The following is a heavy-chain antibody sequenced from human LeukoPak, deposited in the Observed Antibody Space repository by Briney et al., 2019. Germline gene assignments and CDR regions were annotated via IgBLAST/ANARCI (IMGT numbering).Heavy chain of an antibody. D-gene: IGHD2-15*01. V-gene: IGHV4-61*02. CDR3: ARDGCGGSCFHYYYYYMDV. CDR2: ISTIGIT. J-gene: IGHJ6*03. CDR1: SGSISSSNYY. Sequence: SETLSLTCTVSSGSISSSNYYWSWIRQPAGGGLEWIGRISTIGITNYNPSLISRVTISIDTSKNQFSLKLSSVTAADTAVYYCARDGCGGSCFHYYYYYMDVWGKGTTVTISS.